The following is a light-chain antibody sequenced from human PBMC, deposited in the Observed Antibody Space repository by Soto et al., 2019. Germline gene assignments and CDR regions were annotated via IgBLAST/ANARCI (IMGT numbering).Light chain of an antibody. CDR1: QSVSSTY. V-gene: IGKV3-20*01. CDR3: PQYGSAPSS. Sequence: DIVLTQSPGTLSLSPGERATLACRASQSVSSTYFAWYQQRPGQPPRLLIYAASTRATGIPDRFSGSGSGTDFTLTISRLEPEDFGVYYCPQYGSAPSSFGQGTRLQI. CDR2: AAS. J-gene: IGKJ2*01.